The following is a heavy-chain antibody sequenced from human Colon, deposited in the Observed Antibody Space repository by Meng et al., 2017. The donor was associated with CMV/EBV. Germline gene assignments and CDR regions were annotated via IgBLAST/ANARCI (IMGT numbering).Heavy chain of an antibody. CDR1: GFTFGDET. Sequence: GESLKISCITSGFTFGDETMSWVRQAPGKGLEWVGFIRSKTYGGTTEYAASVKGGFTISRDDSKSIAYLQMNSLKTEDTAVYYCSKVMGYFDYWGQGTLVTVSS. V-gene: IGHV3-49*04. CDR3: SKVMGYFDY. J-gene: IGHJ4*02. D-gene: IGHD2-15*01. CDR2: IRSKTYGGTT.